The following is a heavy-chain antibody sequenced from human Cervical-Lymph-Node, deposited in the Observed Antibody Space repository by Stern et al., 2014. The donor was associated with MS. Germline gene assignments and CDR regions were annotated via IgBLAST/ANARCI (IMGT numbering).Heavy chain of an antibody. CDR3: ARRGIGDWFETYRFDY. CDR1: GYSFTTHW. D-gene: IGHD3-9*01. Sequence: EVHLVESGAEVKKPGESLKISCKGSGYSFTTHWIGWVRQVPGQGLEWMGSIFPGDSATRYGQSFQGQVTISAATSISTAYLERSSLKAPDTAMYCCARRGIGDWFETYRFDYWGQGALVTVSS. CDR2: IFPGDSAT. V-gene: IGHV5-51*01. J-gene: IGHJ4*02.